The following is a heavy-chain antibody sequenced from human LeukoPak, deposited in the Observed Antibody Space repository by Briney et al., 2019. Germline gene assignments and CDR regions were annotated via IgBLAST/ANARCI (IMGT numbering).Heavy chain of an antibody. Sequence: GASVKVSCKASGGTFSSYAISWVRQAPGQGLEWMGGIIPIFGTANYAQKFQGRVTITTDESTSTAYMELSSLRSEDTAVYYCAREGNCSSTSFYEQRLYNWFDPWGQGTLVTVSS. CDR1: GGTFSSYA. V-gene: IGHV1-69*05. J-gene: IGHJ5*02. D-gene: IGHD2-2*01. CDR3: AREGNCSSTSFYEQRLYNWFDP. CDR2: IIPIFGTA.